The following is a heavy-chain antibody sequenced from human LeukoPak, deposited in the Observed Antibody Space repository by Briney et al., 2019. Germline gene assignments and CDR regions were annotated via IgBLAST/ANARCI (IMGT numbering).Heavy chain of an antibody. V-gene: IGHV1-46*01. CDR1: GYTFTSYY. CDR3: ARGLTIPSLGLDR. J-gene: IGHJ5*02. CDR2: VDPSVGNR. Sequence: ASVKVSCKSSGYTFTSYYLHWVRQVPGQGLEWMGIVDPSVGNRRYAQKFQDRVTMTRDTSTSTVYMELSSLRSEDTAVYYCARGLTIPSLGLDRWGQGTLVTVSS. D-gene: IGHD3-16*01.